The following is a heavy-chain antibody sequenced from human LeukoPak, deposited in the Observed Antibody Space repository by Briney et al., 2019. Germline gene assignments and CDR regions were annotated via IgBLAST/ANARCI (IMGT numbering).Heavy chain of an antibody. CDR1: GYSFTSYW. D-gene: IGHD5-24*01. Sequence: GGSLKISCKGSGYSFTSYWIGWVRQMPGKGLECMGIIYPGDSDTRYSPSFQGQVTISADKSISTAYLQWSSLKASDTAMYYCARTRRDGYNSYYYMDVWGKGTTVTVSS. CDR3: ARTRRDGYNSYYYMDV. J-gene: IGHJ6*03. V-gene: IGHV5-51*01. CDR2: IYPGDSDT.